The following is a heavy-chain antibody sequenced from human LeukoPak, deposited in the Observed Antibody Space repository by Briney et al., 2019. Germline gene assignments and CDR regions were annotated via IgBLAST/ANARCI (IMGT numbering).Heavy chain of an antibody. J-gene: IGHJ5*02. CDR1: GYTFTGYY. CDR2: INPNSGGT. CDR3: AREYYYDSSGYNGFFDP. D-gene: IGHD3-22*01. Sequence: ASVKVSCKASGYTFTGYYMHWLRQAPGQGLEWMGWINPNSGGTNYAQRFPGRVTMTRDTSISTAYMELSRLRSDDTAVYYCAREYYYDSSGYNGFFDPWGQGTLVTVSS. V-gene: IGHV1-2*02.